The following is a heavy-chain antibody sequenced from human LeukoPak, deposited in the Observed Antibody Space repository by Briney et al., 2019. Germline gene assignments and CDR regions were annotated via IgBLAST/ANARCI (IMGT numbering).Heavy chain of an antibody. V-gene: IGHV3-74*01. Sequence: QLWGSLRLSCAASGFTFSSYWMHWVRQAPGKGLVWVSRINSDGSTTNYADSVKGRFTISRDNAKNTLYLQMNSLRAEDTAVYYCVWMSPSAGWGQGTLVTVSS. CDR3: VWMSPSAG. CDR1: GFTFSSYW. CDR2: INSDGSTT. J-gene: IGHJ4*02. D-gene: IGHD3-3*01.